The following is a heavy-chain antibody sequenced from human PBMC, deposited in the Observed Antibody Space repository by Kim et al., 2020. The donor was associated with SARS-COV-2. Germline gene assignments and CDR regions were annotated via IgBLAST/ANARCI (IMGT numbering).Heavy chain of an antibody. V-gene: IGHV3-49*04. D-gene: IGHD3-3*01. J-gene: IGHJ6*02. Sequence: GGSLRLSCTASGFSVNNYAMSWVRQDPGKGLEWVGVSRSKGNGGTPDYAASGRGRFSSAKDDTKGIVSMQRENLAAEDTGDYCCGRESGYGMDVWGHGTT. CDR1: GFSVNNYA. CDR3: GRESGYGMDV. CDR2: SRSKGNGGTP.